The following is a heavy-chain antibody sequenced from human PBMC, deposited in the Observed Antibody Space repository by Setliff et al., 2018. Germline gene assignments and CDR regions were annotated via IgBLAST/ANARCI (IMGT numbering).Heavy chain of an antibody. CDR3: ARRYYSCGRCLEYYYYGMDV. V-gene: IGHV1-69*10. D-gene: IGHD2-15*01. CDR1: GGTFSSYA. Sequence: SVKVSCKASGGTFSSYAISWVRQAPGQGLEWMGGIIPILGIANYAQKFQGRVTITADKSTSTADMELSSLRSEDTAVYYCARRYYSCGRCLEYYYYGMDVWGQGTTVTVSS. CDR2: IIPILGIA. J-gene: IGHJ6*02.